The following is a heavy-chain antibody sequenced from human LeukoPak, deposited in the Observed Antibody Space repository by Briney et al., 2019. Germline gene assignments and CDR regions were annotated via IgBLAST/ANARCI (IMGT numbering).Heavy chain of an antibody. D-gene: IGHD2-2*03. V-gene: IGHV4-4*07. CDR1: GGSISSFY. CDR2: IYSSGRT. Sequence: SVTLSLTCTVSGGSISSFYWSWLRQPAGMGLEWIGRIYSSGRTNYNPSLKSRVTMSVDTSKNQFSLKLSSVTAADTAVYYCARELGIVVVPAASDAFDIWGQGTKVTVSS. CDR3: ARELGIVVVPAASDAFDI. J-gene: IGHJ3*02.